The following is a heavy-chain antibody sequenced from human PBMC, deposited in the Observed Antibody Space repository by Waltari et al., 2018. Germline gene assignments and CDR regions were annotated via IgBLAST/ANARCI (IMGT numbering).Heavy chain of an antibody. J-gene: IGHJ4*02. V-gene: IGHV4-59*11. CDR3: ARGPSPLGAHYS. CDR2: IDYSGST. D-gene: IGHD1-26*01. Sequence: QVQLQESGPGLVKPSETLSLTCTVSGGSISSHYWSWIRQPPGKGLEWIGYIDYSGSTNYNPSLKSRVTISVDTSKNQFSLKLSSVTAADTAVYYCARGPSPLGAHYSWGQGTLVTVSS. CDR1: GGSISSHY.